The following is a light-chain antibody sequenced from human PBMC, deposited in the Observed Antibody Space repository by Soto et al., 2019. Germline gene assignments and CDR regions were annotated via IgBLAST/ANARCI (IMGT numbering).Light chain of an antibody. V-gene: IGKV3-15*01. Sequence: ETVMTQSPATLSVSPGERATLSCRASQSVSSNLAWYQQKPGQAPRLLIYGASTRATGIPTRFSGRGSGTEFTITISRLQSDDFALDYCQQYHDWPPWTFGQGTKVEVE. CDR1: QSVSSN. J-gene: IGKJ1*01. CDR3: QQYHDWPPWT. CDR2: GAS.